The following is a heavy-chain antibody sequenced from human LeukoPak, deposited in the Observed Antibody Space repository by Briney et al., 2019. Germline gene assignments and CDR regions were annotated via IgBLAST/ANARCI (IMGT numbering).Heavy chain of an antibody. J-gene: IGHJ4*02. Sequence: PGRSLRLSCAASGFTFSSYGMHWVRQAPGKGLEWVAVIWYDGSNKYYADSVKGRFTISRDNSKNTLYLQMNSLRAEDTAVYYCARDRFFSSSPEGGWGQGTLVTVSS. D-gene: IGHD6-13*01. CDR1: GFTFSSYG. CDR2: IWYDGSNK. V-gene: IGHV3-33*01. CDR3: ARDRFFSSSPEGG.